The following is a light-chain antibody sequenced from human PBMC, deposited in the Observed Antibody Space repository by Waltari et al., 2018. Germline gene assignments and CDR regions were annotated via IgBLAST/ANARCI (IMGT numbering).Light chain of an antibody. V-gene: IGKV3-20*01. Sequence: IVLTQSPGTLSLSPGERATLSCRASQSVGRSLAWYQQKPGQAPRLLISGAASRATGVPDRFSGSGSGTDFSLTIRSLEPEDFAVYFCQHYVRLPVTFGPGTKVEIK. J-gene: IGKJ1*01. CDR1: QSVGRS. CDR3: QHYVRLPVT. CDR2: GAA.